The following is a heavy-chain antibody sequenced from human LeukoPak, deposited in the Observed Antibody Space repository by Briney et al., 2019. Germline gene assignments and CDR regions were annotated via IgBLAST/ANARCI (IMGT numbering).Heavy chain of an antibody. CDR3: ARTIYYDSSGYY. Sequence: SETLSLTCTVSGGSTSSSSYYWGWIRQPPGKGLEWIGSIYYSGSTYYNPSLKSRVTISVDTSKNQFSLKLSSVTAADTAVYYCARTIYYDSSGYYWGQGTLVTVSS. CDR1: GGSTSSSSYY. CDR2: IYYSGST. V-gene: IGHV4-39*01. J-gene: IGHJ4*02. D-gene: IGHD3-22*01.